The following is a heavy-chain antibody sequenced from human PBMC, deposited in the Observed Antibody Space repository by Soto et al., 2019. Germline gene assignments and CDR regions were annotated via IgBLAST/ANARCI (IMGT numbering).Heavy chain of an antibody. J-gene: IGHJ6*02. CDR1: GDSVSSNSAA. CDR3: ASFNCSGGSCRYYYYGMDV. Sequence: SQTLSLTCAISGDSVSSNSAAWNWIRQSPSRGLEWLGRTYYRSKLYNDYAVSVKSRITINPDTSKNQFSLQLNSVTPEDTAVYFCASFNCSGGSCRYYYYGMDVWGQGTTVTVSS. D-gene: IGHD2-15*01. CDR2: TYYRSKLYN. V-gene: IGHV6-1*01.